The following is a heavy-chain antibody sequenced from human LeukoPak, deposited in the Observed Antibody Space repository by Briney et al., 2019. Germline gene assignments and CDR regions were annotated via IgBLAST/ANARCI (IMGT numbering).Heavy chain of an antibody. CDR2: IYYSGST. Sequence: SETLSLTCTVSGGSISSYYWSWIRQPPGKGLEWIGYIYYSGSTNYNPSLKSRVTISVDTSKNQFSLKLSSVTAADTAVYYCARLKVVTTSRYYYYMDVWGKGTTVTVSS. CDR3: ARLKVVTTSRYYYYMDV. V-gene: IGHV4-59*12. CDR1: GGSISSYY. J-gene: IGHJ6*03. D-gene: IGHD4-23*01.